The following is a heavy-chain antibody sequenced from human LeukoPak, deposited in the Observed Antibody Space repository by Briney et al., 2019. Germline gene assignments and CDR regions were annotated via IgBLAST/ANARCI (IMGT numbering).Heavy chain of an antibody. CDR1: GGSISSGCYY. V-gene: IGHV4-61*02. CDR2: IYTSGSK. Sequence: SETLSLTCTVYGGSISSGCYYWSWIRQPAGKGLEWIGRIYTSGSKNYNPSLKSRVTISVDTSKDQCSLRLSSGTAADTPVYYCARTDGTIGGYFDYWGQGTLVTVSS. D-gene: IGHD1-7*01. J-gene: IGHJ4*02. CDR3: ARTDGTIGGYFDY.